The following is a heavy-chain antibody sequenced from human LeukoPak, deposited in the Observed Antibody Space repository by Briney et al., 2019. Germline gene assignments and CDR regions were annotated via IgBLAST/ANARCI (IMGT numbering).Heavy chain of an antibody. V-gene: IGHV3-7*01. J-gene: IGHJ4*02. CDR3: ARDWQGWFGEFPPLDY. CDR1: GFTFSSYW. Sequence: GGSLRLSCAASGFTFSSYWMSWVRQAPGKGLEWVANIKQDGSEKYYVDSVKGRFTVPRDNAKNSLYLQMNSLRAEDTAVYYCARDWQGWFGEFPPLDYWGQGTLVTVSS. D-gene: IGHD3-10*01. CDR2: IKQDGSEK.